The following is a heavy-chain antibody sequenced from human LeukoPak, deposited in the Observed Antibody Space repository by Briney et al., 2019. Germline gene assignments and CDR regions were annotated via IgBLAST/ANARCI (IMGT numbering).Heavy chain of an antibody. J-gene: IGHJ6*03. V-gene: IGHV4-59*01. CDR1: GGSISSYY. D-gene: IGHD1-26*01. CDR2: IYYSGST. Sequence: SETLSLTCTVSGGSISSYYWSWIRQPPGKGLEWIGYIYYSGSTNYNPSLKSRVTISVDTSKNQFSLKLSSATAADTAVYYCARDLIVGAAIYYMDVWGKGTTVTVSS. CDR3: ARDLIVGAAIYYMDV.